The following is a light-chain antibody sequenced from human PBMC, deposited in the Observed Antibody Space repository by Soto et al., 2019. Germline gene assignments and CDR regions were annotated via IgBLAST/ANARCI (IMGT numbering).Light chain of an antibody. Sequence: DIQMTQSPSSLSASVGDRVTITCRASQSISSYLNWYQQKPWKAPKLLIYAASSLQSWVPSRFSGSGSGTAFPLTISRLQPQDFATYYRQQSYSTAMTFGQGTRLEIK. CDR2: AAS. CDR3: QQSYSTAMT. V-gene: IGKV1-39*01. CDR1: QSISSY. J-gene: IGKJ5*01.